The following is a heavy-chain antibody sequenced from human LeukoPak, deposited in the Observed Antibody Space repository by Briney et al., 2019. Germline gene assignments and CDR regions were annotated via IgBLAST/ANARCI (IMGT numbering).Heavy chain of an antibody. CDR2: IYTSGST. D-gene: IGHD2-2*01. CDR1: GGSISSYY. CDR3: ARGFHLTDGVPAAIRAYAFDV. J-gene: IGHJ3*01. Sequence: SETLSLTCSVSGGSISSYYWTWIRQPAGKGLEWIGLIYTSGSTNYNPSLKSRVTISVDKSKNQFSLKLSSVTAADTAVYYCARGFHLTDGVPAAIRAYAFDVWGQGTMVTVSS. V-gene: IGHV4-4*07.